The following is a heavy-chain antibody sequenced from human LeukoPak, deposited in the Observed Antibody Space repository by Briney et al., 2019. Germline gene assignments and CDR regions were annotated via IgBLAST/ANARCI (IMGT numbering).Heavy chain of an antibody. CDR3: ARDLTMVRGALTDY. CDR2: ISGSGGST. CDR1: GFTFSSYG. Sequence: PGGTLRLSCAASGFTFSSYGMSWVRQAPGKGLEWVSAISGSGGSTYYADSVKGRFTISRDNSKNTLYLQMNSLRAEDTAVYYCARDLTMVRGALTDYWGQGTLVTVSS. V-gene: IGHV3-23*01. D-gene: IGHD3-10*01. J-gene: IGHJ4*02.